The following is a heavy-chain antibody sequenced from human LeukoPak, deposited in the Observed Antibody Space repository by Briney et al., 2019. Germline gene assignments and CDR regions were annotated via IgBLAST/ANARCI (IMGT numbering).Heavy chain of an antibody. CDR2: ISGSGGST. CDR1: GFTFSSYA. V-gene: IGHV3-23*01. D-gene: IGHD3-10*01. Sequence: GGSLRLSCAASGFTFSSYAMSWVRQAPGKGLEWVSAISGSGGSTYYADSVKGRFTISRDNSKNTLYLQMNSLRAEDTAVYYCARGGSSGSGSYMSYGTDVWGQGTTVTVSS. J-gene: IGHJ6*02. CDR3: ARGGSSGSGSYMSYGTDV.